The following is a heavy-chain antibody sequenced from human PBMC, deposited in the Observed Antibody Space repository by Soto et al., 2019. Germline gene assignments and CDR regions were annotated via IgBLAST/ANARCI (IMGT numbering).Heavy chain of an antibody. D-gene: IGHD2-15*01. CDR2: IYYSGST. V-gene: IGHV4-39*01. Sequence: SETLPLTCTVSGGSISSSSYYWGWIRQPPGKGLEWIGSIYYSGSTYYNPSLKSRVTISVDTSKNQFSLKLSSVTAADTAVYYCARRGNCSGGSCYQLVYYYYYGMDVWGQGTTVTVSS. CDR1: GGSISSSSYY. J-gene: IGHJ6*02. CDR3: ARRGNCSGGSCYQLVYYYYYGMDV.